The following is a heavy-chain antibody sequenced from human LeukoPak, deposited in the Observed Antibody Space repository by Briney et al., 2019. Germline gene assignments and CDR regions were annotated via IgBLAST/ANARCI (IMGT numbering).Heavy chain of an antibody. Sequence: GASVKVSCKASGGTFSSYAISWVRQAPGQGLEWMGGIIPIFGTANYAQKFQGRVTITADESTSTAYMELSSLRSEDTAVYYCARVPHQGIWFGEYNYYYYMDVWGKGTTVTISS. CDR1: GGTFSSYA. D-gene: IGHD3-10*01. V-gene: IGHV1-69*13. J-gene: IGHJ6*03. CDR2: IIPIFGTA. CDR3: ARVPHQGIWFGEYNYYYYMDV.